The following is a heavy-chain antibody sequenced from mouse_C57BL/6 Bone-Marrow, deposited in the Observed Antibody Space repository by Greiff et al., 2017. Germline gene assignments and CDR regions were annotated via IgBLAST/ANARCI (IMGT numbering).Heavy chain of an antibody. J-gene: IGHJ2*01. Sequence: VQLQESGAELARPGASVKLSCKASGYTFTSYGISWVKQRTGQGLEWIGEIYPRSGNTYYNEKFKGKATLTADKSSSTAYMELRRLTSEDSAVYFCARSIPLRRVFDYWGQGTTLTVSS. CDR3: ARSIPLRRVFDY. D-gene: IGHD1-2*01. CDR1: GYTFTSYG. V-gene: IGHV1-81*01. CDR2: IYPRSGNT.